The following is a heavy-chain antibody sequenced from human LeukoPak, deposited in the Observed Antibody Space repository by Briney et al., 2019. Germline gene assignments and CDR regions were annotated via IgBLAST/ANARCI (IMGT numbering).Heavy chain of an antibody. J-gene: IGHJ6*02. Sequence: GALRLSCAASGFTFSSYAMSWVRQAPGKGLEWVSAISGSGGSTYYADSVKGRFTISRDNSKNTLYLQMNSLRAEDTAVYYCARDQSQLDPNPQLWYYYGMDVWGQGTTVTVSS. V-gene: IGHV3-23*01. D-gene: IGHD1-1*01. CDR1: GFTFSSYA. CDR2: ISGSGGST. CDR3: ARDQSQLDPNPQLWYYYGMDV.